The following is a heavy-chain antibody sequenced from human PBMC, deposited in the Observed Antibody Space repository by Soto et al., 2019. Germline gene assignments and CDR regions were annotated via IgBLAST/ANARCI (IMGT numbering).Heavy chain of an antibody. CDR2: INPICGST. Sequence: GXSVKVSCKAFGYTFTSKYIHWVRQAPGQGLEWMGVINPICGSTNYSQKFQGRVTMTRDTSTSTVYMELSSLRSEDTAVYYCAREGQFTYWGQGTLVTVSS. CDR3: AREGQFTY. CDR1: GYTFTSKY. J-gene: IGHJ4*02. V-gene: IGHV1-46*01.